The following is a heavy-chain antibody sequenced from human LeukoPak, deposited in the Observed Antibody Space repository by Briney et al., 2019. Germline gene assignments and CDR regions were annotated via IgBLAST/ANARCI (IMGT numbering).Heavy chain of an antibody. CDR3: AREVIPGFGY. CDR2: ISSSSSYI. D-gene: IGHD3-16*02. Sequence: GGSLRLSCAASGFTFSSYSMNGVRQAPGKGLEWVSSISSSSSYIYYADSVKGRFTISRDNAKNSLYLQMNSLRAEDTAVYYCAREVIPGFGYWGQGTLVTVSS. CDR1: GFTFSSYS. V-gene: IGHV3-21*01. J-gene: IGHJ4*02.